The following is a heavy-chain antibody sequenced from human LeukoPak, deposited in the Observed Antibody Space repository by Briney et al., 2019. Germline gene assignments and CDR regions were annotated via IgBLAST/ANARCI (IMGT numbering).Heavy chain of an antibody. CDR3: ARDTRDVDTAMVPLGY. D-gene: IGHD5-18*01. J-gene: IGHJ4*02. CDR2: IYSGGGT. CDR1: GFTVSSNY. Sequence: GGSLRLSCAASGFTVSSNYMSWVRQAPGKGLEWVSVIYSGGGTYYADAVKGRFTISRDNSKNTLYLQMNSLRAGDTAVYYCARDTRDVDTAMVPLGYWGQGTLVTVSS. V-gene: IGHV3-66*01.